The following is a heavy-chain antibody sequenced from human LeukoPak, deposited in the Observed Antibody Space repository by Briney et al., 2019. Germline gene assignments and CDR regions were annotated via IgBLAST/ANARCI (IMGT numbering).Heavy chain of an antibody. J-gene: IGHJ4*02. Sequence: GSLRLSCADSGFTFSRSWMTWVRQPPGKGLEWIGYIFYSGSTNHNPSLKSRVTISVDTSKKQFSLKLSSVTAADTAVYYCARHGSAYYFDYWSQGTLVTVSS. CDR1: GFTFSRSW. D-gene: IGHD3-22*01. CDR2: IFYSGST. CDR3: ARHGSAYYFDY. V-gene: IGHV4-59*01.